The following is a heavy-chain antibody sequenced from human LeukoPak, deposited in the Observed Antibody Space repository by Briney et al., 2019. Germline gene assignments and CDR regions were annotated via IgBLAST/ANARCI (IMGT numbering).Heavy chain of an antibody. D-gene: IGHD3-22*01. Sequence: GGSLRLSCAASGFTFSSYAMSWVRQAPGKGQESVSAISGSGGSTYYADSVKGRFTISRDNSKNTLYLQMNSLKAEDTAVYYFSKTSDDYDSSGYYFVYWGQGTLVTVSS. CDR1: GFTFSSYA. CDR3: SKTSDDYDSSGYYFVY. V-gene: IGHV3-23*01. J-gene: IGHJ4*02. CDR2: ISGSGGST.